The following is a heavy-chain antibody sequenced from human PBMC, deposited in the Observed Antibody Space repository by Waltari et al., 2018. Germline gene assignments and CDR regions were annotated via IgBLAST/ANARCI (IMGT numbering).Heavy chain of an antibody. Sequence: QVQLQESGPGLVKPSGTLSLTCAVSGGSISSSNWWSWVRQPPGKGLEWIGEIYHSGSNNYNPALKSRLTISIDKSKNQFSLKLSSVTAADTAVYYCAKNCDSRSCFDYWGQGTLVTVSS. CDR3: AKNCDSRSCFDY. CDR1: GGSISSSNW. V-gene: IGHV4-4*02. J-gene: IGHJ4*02. D-gene: IGHD1-26*01. CDR2: IYHSGSN.